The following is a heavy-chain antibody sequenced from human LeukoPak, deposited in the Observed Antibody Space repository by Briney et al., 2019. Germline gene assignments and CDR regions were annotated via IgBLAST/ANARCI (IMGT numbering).Heavy chain of an antibody. J-gene: IGHJ6*03. V-gene: IGHV4-59*11. D-gene: IGHD2-15*01. CDR2: IYYSGST. CDR1: GGSISSHY. CDR3: ARVSINCSGGSCYGLYYYMDV. Sequence: SETLSLTCTVSGGSISSHYWSWIRQPPGKGLEWIGYIYYSGSTNYNPSLKSRVTISVDTSKNQFSLKLSSVTAAGTAVYYCARVSINCSGGSCYGLYYYMDVWGKGTTVTVSS.